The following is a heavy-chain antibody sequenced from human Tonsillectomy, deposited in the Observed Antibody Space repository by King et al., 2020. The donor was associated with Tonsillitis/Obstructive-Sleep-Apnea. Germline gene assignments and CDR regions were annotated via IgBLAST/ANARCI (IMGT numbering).Heavy chain of an antibody. CDR2: INSDGSST. CDR3: ARGGGNSFHAFDI. Sequence: VQLVESGGGLVQPGGSPRLSCAASGFTFSSYWMHWVRQAPGKGLVWVSRINSDGSSTSYADSVKGRFTISRDNAKNTLYLQTKSLRAEDTAVYYCARGGGNSFHAFDIWGQGTMVTASS. V-gene: IGHV3-74*01. J-gene: IGHJ3*02. D-gene: IGHD4-23*01. CDR1: GFTFSSYW.